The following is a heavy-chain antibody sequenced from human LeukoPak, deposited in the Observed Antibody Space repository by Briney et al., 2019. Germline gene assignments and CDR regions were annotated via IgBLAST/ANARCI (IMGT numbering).Heavy chain of an antibody. V-gene: IGHV4-59*08. D-gene: IGHD2-15*01. J-gene: IGHJ5*02. CDR1: GGSFSGYY. Sequence: PSETLSLTCAVYGGSFSGYYWSWIRQPPGKGLEWIGYTYYSGSTNYNPSLKSRVTISVDTSKNQFSLKLSSVTAADTAVYYCARQGVGYCSGGSCYWFDPWGQGTLVTVSS. CDR2: TYYSGST. CDR3: ARQGVGYCSGGSCYWFDP.